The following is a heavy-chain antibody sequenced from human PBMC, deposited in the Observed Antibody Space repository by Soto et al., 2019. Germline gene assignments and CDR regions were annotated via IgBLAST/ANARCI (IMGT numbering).Heavy chain of an antibody. Sequence: GASVKVSCKASGYTFTSYGISWVRRAPGQGLEWMGWISAYNGNTNYAQKLQGRVTMTTDTSTSTAYMELRSLRSDDTAVYYCARDLIAVRPGWFDPWGQGTLVTVSS. CDR3: ARDLIAVRPGWFDP. V-gene: IGHV1-18*01. D-gene: IGHD6-19*01. J-gene: IGHJ5*02. CDR1: GYTFTSYG. CDR2: ISAYNGNT.